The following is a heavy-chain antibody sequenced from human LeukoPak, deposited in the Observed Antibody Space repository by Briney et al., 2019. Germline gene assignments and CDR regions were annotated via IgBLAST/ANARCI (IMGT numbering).Heavy chain of an antibody. V-gene: IGHV3-21*01. CDR2: ISSSSSYI. D-gene: IGHD3-22*01. CDR3: AKGGYYSFDAFDI. J-gene: IGHJ3*02. CDR1: GFSFSSYS. Sequence: PGGSLRLSCAASGFSFSSYSMNWVRQAPGKGLEWVSSISSSSSYIYYADSVKGRFTISRDNAKNSLYLQMNSLRAEDTAVYYCAKGGYYSFDAFDIWGQGTMVTVSS.